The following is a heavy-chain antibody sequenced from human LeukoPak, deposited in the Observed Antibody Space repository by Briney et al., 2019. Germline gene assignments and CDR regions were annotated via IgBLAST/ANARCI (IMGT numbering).Heavy chain of an antibody. D-gene: IGHD3-10*01. CDR1: GFTFSSYS. V-gene: IGHV3-48*04. J-gene: IGHJ4*02. CDR2: ISSSSSTI. Sequence: PGGSLRLSRAASGFTFSSYSMNWVRQAPGKGLEWVSYISSSSSTIYYADSVKGRFTISRDNAKNSLYLQMNSLRAEDTAVYYCARFYGSGQVAWGQGTLVTVSS. CDR3: ARFYGSGQVA.